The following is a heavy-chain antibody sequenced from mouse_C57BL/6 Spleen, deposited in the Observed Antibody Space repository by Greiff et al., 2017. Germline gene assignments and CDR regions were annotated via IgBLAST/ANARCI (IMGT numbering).Heavy chain of an antibody. Sequence: LVESGAELVKPGASVKLSCKASGYTFTEYTIYWVKQRSGQGLEWIGWVYPGSGSIKYNEKFKDKATLTADKSSSTVYMVLSRLTSEDSAVYFCARHEEAYYSNPAWFAYWGQGTLVTVSA. D-gene: IGHD2-5*01. V-gene: IGHV1-62-2*01. CDR1: GYTFTEYT. CDR3: ARHEEAYYSNPAWFAY. CDR2: VYPGSGSI. J-gene: IGHJ3*01.